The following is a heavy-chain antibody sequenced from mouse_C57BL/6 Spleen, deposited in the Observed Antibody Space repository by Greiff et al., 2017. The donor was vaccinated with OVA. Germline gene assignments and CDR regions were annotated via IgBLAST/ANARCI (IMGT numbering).Heavy chain of an antibody. D-gene: IGHD1-1*01. CDR2: IYPGNSDT. Sequence: VQLQQSGTVLARPGASMKMSCKTSGYTFTSYWMHWVKQRPGQGLEWIGAIYPGNSDTSYNQKFKGKAKLTAVTSASTAYMELSSLTTEDSAVYYCTRYASSALYWYIAVWGTGTTVTVSP. J-gene: IGHJ1*03. CDR3: TRYASSALYWYIAV. V-gene: IGHV1-5*01. CDR1: GYTFTSYW.